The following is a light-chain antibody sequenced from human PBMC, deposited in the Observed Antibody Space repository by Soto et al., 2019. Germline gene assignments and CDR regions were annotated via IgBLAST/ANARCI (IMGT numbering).Light chain of an antibody. CDR3: QQYGGSLTWT. Sequence: EIVLTQSPGTLSLSPGERATLSCRASQSVRSIYLAWYQQKPGQAPRLLMYDAFSRATGIPDRFSGSGSGTDFTLTISRLEPEDFAVYYCQQYGGSLTWTFGQGTKVEIK. J-gene: IGKJ1*01. CDR2: DAF. V-gene: IGKV3-20*01. CDR1: QSVRSIY.